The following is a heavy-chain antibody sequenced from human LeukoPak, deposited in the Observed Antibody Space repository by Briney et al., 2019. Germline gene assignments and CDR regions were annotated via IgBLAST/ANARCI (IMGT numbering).Heavy chain of an antibody. CDR2: IKQDGSEK. J-gene: IGHJ6*02. CDR3: ARGFGDYGFGMDV. D-gene: IGHD4-17*01. CDR1: GFTFSDYY. Sequence: GGSLRLSCAASGFTFSDYYVSWVRQAPGKGLEWVANIKQDGSEKYYVDSVKGRFTISRDNAKNSLYLQMNSLRAEDTAVYYCARGFGDYGFGMDVWGQGTTVTVSS. V-gene: IGHV3-7*01.